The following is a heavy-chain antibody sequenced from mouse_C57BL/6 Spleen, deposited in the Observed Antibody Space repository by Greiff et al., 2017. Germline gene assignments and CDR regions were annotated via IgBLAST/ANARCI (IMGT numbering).Heavy chain of an antibody. CDR3: ARADYDRYFDV. D-gene: IGHD2-4*01. V-gene: IGHV1-81*01. Sequence: QVQLQQSGAELARPGASVTLSCKASGYTFTSYGISWVKQRTGQGLEWIGEIYPRSGNTYYNETFKGKATLTADKSSSTAYMELRSLTSEDSAVYVCARADYDRYFDVWGTGTTVTVSS. J-gene: IGHJ1*03. CDR1: GYTFTSYG. CDR2: IYPRSGNT.